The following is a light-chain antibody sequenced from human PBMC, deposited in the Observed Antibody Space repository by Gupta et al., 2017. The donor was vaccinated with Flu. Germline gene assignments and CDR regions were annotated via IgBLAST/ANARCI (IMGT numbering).Light chain of an antibody. CDR1: SSDIGAGYD. CDR2: GNN. CDR3: QSYDSSLSGSV. Sequence: QSVLTPPPSVSGAPGQRLTISCTGSSSDIGAGYDVHWYQQLPGTAPKLLIYGNNNRPSGVPDRFSGSKSGTSAYLAITGLQAEDEADYYCQSYDSSLSGSVFGGGTKLTVL. V-gene: IGLV1-40*01. J-gene: IGLJ3*02.